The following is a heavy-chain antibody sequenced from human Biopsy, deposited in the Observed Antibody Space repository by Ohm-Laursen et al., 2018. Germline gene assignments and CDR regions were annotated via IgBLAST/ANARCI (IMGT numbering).Heavy chain of an antibody. CDR3: GRVWLWRGYGMDV. J-gene: IGHJ6*02. D-gene: IGHD6-19*01. CDR2: IYYTGKT. V-gene: IGHV4-59*11. Sequence: GTLSLTCSVSGGSMSDHYWSWLRQTPGKGLEWLGYIYYTGKTTYNPSLESRITISVDTSKNKFSLQLDSMTAADTAVYYCGRVWLWRGYGMDVWGQGTTVTVSS. CDR1: GGSMSDHY.